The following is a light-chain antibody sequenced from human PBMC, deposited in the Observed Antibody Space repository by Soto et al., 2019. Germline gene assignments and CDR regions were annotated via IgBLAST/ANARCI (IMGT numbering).Light chain of an antibody. CDR3: AAWDASLYGWV. CDR2: YNN. Sequence: QSVLTQPPSASGTPGQRVTISCSGSSSNIGSNTVNWYQQLPGTAPTLLIYYNNQRPSGVPDRCSGSKSGTSASLPISGVQSEDEAHYYCAAWDASLYGWVFGGGTKLTVL. V-gene: IGLV1-44*01. J-gene: IGLJ3*02. CDR1: SSNIGSNT.